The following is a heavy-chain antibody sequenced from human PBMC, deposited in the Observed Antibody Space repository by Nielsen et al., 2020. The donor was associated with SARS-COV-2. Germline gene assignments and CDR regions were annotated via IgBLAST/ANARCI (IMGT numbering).Heavy chain of an antibody. J-gene: IGHJ4*02. CDR3: ARDGDYYDSSGYPKD. D-gene: IGHD3-22*01. CDR1: GFTFSRDW. Sequence: GESLKISCVASGFTFSRDWMHWVRQAPGKGLVRVSRINSDGSSTSYADSVKGRFTISRDNAKNTLYLQMNSLRAEDTAVYYCARDGDYYDSSGYPKDWGQGTLVTVSS. CDR2: INSDGSST. V-gene: IGHV3-74*01.